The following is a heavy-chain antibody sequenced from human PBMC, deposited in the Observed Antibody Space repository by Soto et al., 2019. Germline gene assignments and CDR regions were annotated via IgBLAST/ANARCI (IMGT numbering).Heavy chain of an antibody. V-gene: IGHV5-51*01. J-gene: IGHJ5*02. D-gene: IGHD2-2*01. CDR3: ARQACSRTSCYVRWFDP. CDR1: GYSVTSYW. CDR2: IYPGDSDT. Sequence: WESLKISCKGSGYSVTSYWIGWVRQMPGKGLEWMGIIYPGDSDTRYSPSFQGQVTISADKSISTAYLQWSSPKASDTAMYYCARQACSRTSCYVRWFDPWGQGTLVTVSS.